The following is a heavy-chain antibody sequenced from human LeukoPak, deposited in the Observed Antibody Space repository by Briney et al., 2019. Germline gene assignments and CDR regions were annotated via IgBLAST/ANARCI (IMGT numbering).Heavy chain of an antibody. Sequence: GASVKVSCKASGYTFTGYYMHWMRQAPGQGLEWMGWINPNSGGTNYAQKFQGRVTMTRDTSISTAYMELSRLRSDDTAVYYCARVRGGGSTLAPWGQGTLVTVSS. J-gene: IGHJ4*02. CDR3: ARVRGGGSTLAP. CDR2: INPNSGGT. D-gene: IGHD6-13*01. CDR1: GYTFTGYY. V-gene: IGHV1-2*02.